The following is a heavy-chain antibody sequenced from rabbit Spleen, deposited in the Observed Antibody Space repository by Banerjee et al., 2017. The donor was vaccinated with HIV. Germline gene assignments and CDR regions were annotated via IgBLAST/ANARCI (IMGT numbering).Heavy chain of an antibody. Sequence: QEQLVESGGGLVRPEGSLKLSCKASGFSFSSSDYMCWVRQAPGKGLEWISCIAGSSSGFTYSASWAKGRFTISKTSSTTVTLQMTSLTAADTATYFCARDTGSSFSSYGMDLWGPGTLVTVS. CDR3: ARDTGSSFSSYGMDL. J-gene: IGHJ6*01. V-gene: IGHV1S45*01. CDR1: GFSFSSSDY. D-gene: IGHD8-1*01. CDR2: IAGSSSGFT.